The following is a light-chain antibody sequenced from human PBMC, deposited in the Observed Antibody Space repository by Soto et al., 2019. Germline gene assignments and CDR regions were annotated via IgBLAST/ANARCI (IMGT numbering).Light chain of an antibody. CDR3: QQYGRPSRT. CDR2: GAS. J-gene: IGKJ1*01. V-gene: IGKV3-20*01. Sequence: EIVLTQSPGTLSLSPGERATLSCRASQSVSSYLAWYQQKPGQAPRLLIYGASSRATGIPDRCSGSGSGTEFNLTISRLEPEDLAVYYCQQYGRPSRTFGQGTKVEIK. CDR1: QSVSSY.